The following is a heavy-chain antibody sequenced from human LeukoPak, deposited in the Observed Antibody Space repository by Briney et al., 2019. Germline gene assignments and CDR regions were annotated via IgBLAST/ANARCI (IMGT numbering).Heavy chain of an antibody. D-gene: IGHD5-12*01. CDR3: ARGYSDYPYFFDS. Sequence: SETLSLTCAVSGCSISSGTYSWNWIPQPPGKGLEWVGYIFHSGSTYYSPSLKSRVTISVDTSKAQFSLKLSSVTAADTAMYYCARGYSDYPYFFDSWGQGALVTVSS. J-gene: IGHJ4*02. CDR1: GCSISSGTYS. CDR2: IFHSGST. V-gene: IGHV4-30-2*01.